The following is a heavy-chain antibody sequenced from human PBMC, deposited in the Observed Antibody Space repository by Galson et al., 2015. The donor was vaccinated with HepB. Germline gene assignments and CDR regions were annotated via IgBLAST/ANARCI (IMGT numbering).Heavy chain of an antibody. V-gene: IGHV3-74*01. CDR1: GFTFSSYA. CDR2: IDNDGTGT. CDR3: ARRMCNGLSCYLDS. Sequence: SLRLSCAASGFTFSSYAMHWVRQAPGKGLVWVSRIDNDGTGTDYGDSVKGRFTISRDNAKNTLYSVMSNLRADDAAVYFCARRMCNGLSCYLDSWGQGTRVSVSS. J-gene: IGHJ4*02. D-gene: IGHD2-8*01.